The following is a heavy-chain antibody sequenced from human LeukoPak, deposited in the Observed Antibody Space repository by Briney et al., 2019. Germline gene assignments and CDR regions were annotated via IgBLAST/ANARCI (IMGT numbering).Heavy chain of an antibody. CDR3: ASRIVGTPDYFDY. D-gene: IGHD1-26*01. CDR2: ISYDGSDK. CDR1: GFTFSDYG. V-gene: IGHV3-30*03. J-gene: IGHJ4*02. Sequence: GGSLRLSCAASGFTFSDYGMHWVRQAPGKGLEWAAAISYDGSDKYYADSVKGRFTISRDDSKKTLYLQMNSLRAEDTAVYYCASRIVGTPDYFDYWGQGTLVTVSS.